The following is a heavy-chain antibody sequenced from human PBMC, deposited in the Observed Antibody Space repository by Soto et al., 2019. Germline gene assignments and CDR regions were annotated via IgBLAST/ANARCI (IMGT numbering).Heavy chain of an antibody. D-gene: IGHD1-1*01. Sequence: ASVKVSCKASGYTFTSYDINWVRQATGQGLEWMGWMNPNSGNTGYAQKFQGRVTMTRNTSISTAYMELSSLRSEDTAVYYCARGARTNYWNYYYYMDVWDKGTTVTVSS. CDR3: ARGARTNYWNYYYYMDV. V-gene: IGHV1-8*01. J-gene: IGHJ6*03. CDR2: MNPNSGNT. CDR1: GYTFTSYD.